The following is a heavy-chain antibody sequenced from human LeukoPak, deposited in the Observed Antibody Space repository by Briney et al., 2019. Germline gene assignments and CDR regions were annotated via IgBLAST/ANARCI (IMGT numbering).Heavy chain of an antibody. J-gene: IGHJ4*02. CDR3: AKGHSSSWSGAHLDY. CDR1: GYTLTELS. D-gene: IGHD6-13*01. CDR2: FDPEDGET. V-gene: IGHV1-24*01. Sequence: ASVKVSCKVSGYTLTELSMHWVRQAPGKGLEWMGGFDPEDGETIYAQKFQGRVTMTEDTSTDTAYMELSSLRSEDTAVYYCAKGHSSSWSGAHLDYWGQGTLVTVSS.